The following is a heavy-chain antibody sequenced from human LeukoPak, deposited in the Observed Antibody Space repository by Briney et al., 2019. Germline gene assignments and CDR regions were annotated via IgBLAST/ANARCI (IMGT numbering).Heavy chain of an antibody. CDR3: AREATAGTGAFDY. CDR1: GGSISSDDYY. V-gene: IGHV4-30-4*08. J-gene: IGHJ4*02. D-gene: IGHD6-13*01. CDR2: IYYSGRT. Sequence: KPSETLSLTCTVSGGSISSDDYYWSWIRQPPGEGLEWIGNIYYSGRTLYNPSLKSRLTISLDTAKNHFSLNLTSVTAADTAVYYCAREATAGTGAFDYWGQGALVTVSS.